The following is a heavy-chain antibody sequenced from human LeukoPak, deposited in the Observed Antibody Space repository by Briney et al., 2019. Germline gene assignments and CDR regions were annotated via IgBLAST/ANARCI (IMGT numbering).Heavy chain of an antibody. CDR2: ISGGGDTM. D-gene: IGHD5-18*01. CDR1: GFAFSSYE. V-gene: IGHV3-48*03. J-gene: IGHJ4*02. Sequence: GGSLRLSCAASGFAFSSYEMNWVRQAPGKGPEWISYISGGGDTMYYADSVKGRFTSSRDNAKNSLFLQMNSLRAEDTAVYYCVRVGRIQYFDYWGQGAPVTVSS. CDR3: VRVGRIQYFDY.